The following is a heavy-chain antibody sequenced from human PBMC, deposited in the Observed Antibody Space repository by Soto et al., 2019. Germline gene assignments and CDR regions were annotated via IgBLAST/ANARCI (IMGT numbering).Heavy chain of an antibody. CDR3: ARGDSTDCSNGVCSFFYNHDMDV. J-gene: IGHJ6*02. D-gene: IGHD2-8*01. V-gene: IGHV1-2*04. Sequence: ASVKVSCKASGYSFTDYHIHWVRQAPGQGLEWLGRVNPKSGGTSTAQKFQGWVTMTTDTSISTASMELTRLTSDDTAIYYCARGDSTDCSNGVCSFFYNHDMDVWGQGTTVTVSS. CDR2: VNPKSGGT. CDR1: GYSFTDYH.